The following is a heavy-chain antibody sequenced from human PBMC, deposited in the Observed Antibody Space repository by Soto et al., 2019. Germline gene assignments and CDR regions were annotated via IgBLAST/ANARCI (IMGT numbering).Heavy chain of an antibody. CDR2: TYYRSKWYN. CDR1: GDSVSSNRAA. J-gene: IGHJ3*02. D-gene: IGHD6-6*01. CDR3: AREGKDSSSSRAFDI. Sequence: SQTLSLTCAISGDSVSSNRAAWSWIRQSPSRGLEWLRRTYYRSKWYNDYEVSVKSRITINPDTSKNQFSLQLSSVTPEDTAVEYCAREGKDSSSSRAFDIWGQGTMVTVSS. V-gene: IGHV6-1*01.